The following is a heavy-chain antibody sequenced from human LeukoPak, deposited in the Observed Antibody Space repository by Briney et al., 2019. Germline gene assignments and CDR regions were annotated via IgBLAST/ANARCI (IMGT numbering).Heavy chain of an antibody. CDR3: ARDQPGSYSGSAPGGLDV. Sequence: GASVKVSCKASGYTFTSYGISWVRQAPGQGLEWMGWISAYNGNTNYAQKLQGRVTMTTDTSTSTAYMELSRLRSDDTAVYYCARDQPGSYSGSAPGGLDVWGKGTTVTVSS. D-gene: IGHD1-26*01. V-gene: IGHV1-18*01. CDR2: ISAYNGNT. J-gene: IGHJ6*04. CDR1: GYTFTSYG.